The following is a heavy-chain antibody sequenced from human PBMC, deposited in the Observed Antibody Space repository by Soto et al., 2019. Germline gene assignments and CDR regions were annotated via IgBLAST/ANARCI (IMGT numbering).Heavy chain of an antibody. J-gene: IGHJ4*02. CDR1: GGSFSGYY. V-gene: IGHV4-34*01. CDR3: VRAYYDFWRKPPLIDY. D-gene: IGHD3-3*01. CDR2: INHSGST. Sequence: QVQLQQWGAGLLKPSETLSLTCAVYGGSFSGYYWSWIRQPPGKGLEWIGEINHSGSTNYNPSLKSRVTISVDTSKNQFSLKLSSVTAADTAVYYCVRAYYDFWRKPPLIDYWGQGTLVTVSS.